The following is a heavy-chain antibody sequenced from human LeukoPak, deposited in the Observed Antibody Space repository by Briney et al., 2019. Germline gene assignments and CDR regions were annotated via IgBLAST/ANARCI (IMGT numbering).Heavy chain of an antibody. D-gene: IGHD6-13*01. J-gene: IGHJ4*02. CDR2: IYTSGST. Sequence: SETLSLTCTVSGGSISSYYWSWIRQPAGKGLEWIGRIYTSGSTNYNPSLKSRVTISVDTSKNQFSLKLSSVTAADTAVYYCARRSKSSSWSPIDYWGQGTLVTVSS. V-gene: IGHV4-4*07. CDR3: ARRSKSSSWSPIDY. CDR1: GGSISSYY.